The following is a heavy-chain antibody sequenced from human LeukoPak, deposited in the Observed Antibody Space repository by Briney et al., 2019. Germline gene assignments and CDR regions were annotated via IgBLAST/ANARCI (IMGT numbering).Heavy chain of an antibody. CDR1: GFTFSSYA. V-gene: IGHV3-23*01. Sequence: GGSLRLSCAASGFTFSSYAMSWVRQAPGEGLEWVSAISGSGVGTYYADSVKDRFTISRDNSKYTLYLQMNSLRGEDTAIYFCAKDQSPHCSGDRCYAVDCWGQGTLVTVSS. D-gene: IGHD2-15*01. CDR2: ISGSGVGT. J-gene: IGHJ4*02. CDR3: AKDQSPHCSGDRCYAVDC.